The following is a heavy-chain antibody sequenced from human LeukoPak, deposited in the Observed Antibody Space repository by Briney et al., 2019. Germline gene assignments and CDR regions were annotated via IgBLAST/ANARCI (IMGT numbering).Heavy chain of an antibody. CDR1: GYTFTSYG. CDR2: ISAYNGNT. J-gene: IGHJ4*02. Sequence: ASVKVSCKASGYTFTSYGISWVRQAPGQGLEWMEWISAYNGNTNYAQKFQGRVTMTRDTSISTAYMELSRLRSDDTAVYYCARLGYSGYDDKHDYWGQGTLVTVSS. D-gene: IGHD5-12*01. V-gene: IGHV1-18*01. CDR3: ARLGYSGYDDKHDY.